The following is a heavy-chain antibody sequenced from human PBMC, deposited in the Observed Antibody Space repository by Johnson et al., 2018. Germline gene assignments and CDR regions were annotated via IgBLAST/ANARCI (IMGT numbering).Heavy chain of an antibody. CDR2: ISYAGSND. J-gene: IGHJ6*03. Sequence: QVQLVQSGGGVVQPGRSLRLSCAAFGFTFSHYGMHWVRQAPGKGLEWVTLISYAGSNDYYADSVKGRFTISRDNSKNTLYLQMNSLRTEDTAVYYCAKAYYCGSNYYSSYMDVWGSGTTVTVSS. D-gene: IGHD3-10*01. CDR3: AKAYYCGSNYYSSYMDV. CDR1: GFTFSHYG. V-gene: IGHV3-30*18.